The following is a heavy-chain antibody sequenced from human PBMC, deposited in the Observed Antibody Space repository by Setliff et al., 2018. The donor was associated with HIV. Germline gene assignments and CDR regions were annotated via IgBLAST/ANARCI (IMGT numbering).Heavy chain of an antibody. CDR3: ARSKISGSNHETYGFDV. J-gene: IGHJ6*02. Sequence: SETLSLTCAVYGGSFNDYYWTWIRQPPGKGLEWIGEIDHSGSTKYHASLKSRLTISVDTSKNQFSVKLNSVTAADTAVYYCARSKISGSNHETYGFDVWGQGTTVTVSS. CDR1: GGSFNDYY. CDR2: IDHSGST. V-gene: IGHV4-34*09. D-gene: IGHD1-26*01.